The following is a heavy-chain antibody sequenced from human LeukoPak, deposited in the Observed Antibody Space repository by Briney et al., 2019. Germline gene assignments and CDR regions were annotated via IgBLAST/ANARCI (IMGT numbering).Heavy chain of an antibody. Sequence: GGSLRLSCTASGFTFSDYGMHWVRQPPGKGLEWVAIIWYDGSNKTYEDSVKGRFTISRDNSKNTLYLQMNSLRAEDTAVYYCARGVDYYENSGTIDYWGQGTLVTVSS. V-gene: IGHV3-33*01. D-gene: IGHD3-22*01. CDR2: IWYDGSNK. CDR3: ARGVDYYENSGTIDY. CDR1: GFTFSDYG. J-gene: IGHJ4*02.